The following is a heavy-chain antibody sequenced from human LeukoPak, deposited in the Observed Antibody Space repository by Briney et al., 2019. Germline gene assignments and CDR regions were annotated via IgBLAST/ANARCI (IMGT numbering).Heavy chain of an antibody. CDR1: GFTFSSYA. V-gene: IGHV3-23*01. Sequence: SGGSLRLSCAASGFTFSSYAMSWVRQAPGKGLEWVSTISGSGGSTYYADSVKGRFTISRDNSKNTLYLQMNSLRAEDTAVYYCAKDRHSSSWTHFDYWGQGTLVTVSS. CDR2: ISGSGGST. J-gene: IGHJ4*02. D-gene: IGHD6-13*01. CDR3: AKDRHSSSWTHFDY.